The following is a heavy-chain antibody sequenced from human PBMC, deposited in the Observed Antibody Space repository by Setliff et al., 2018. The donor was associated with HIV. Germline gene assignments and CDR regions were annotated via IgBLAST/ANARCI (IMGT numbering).Heavy chain of an antibody. CDR1: GFTFSSHA. Sequence: PGGSLRLSCAASGFTFSSHAMHWVRQAPGKGLEYVSSISSDGGNTYYANSVKGRFFISRDSSKSAVYLQMGSLRAEDMSVYYCARGGTYSSGPLDYWGQGILVTSPQ. V-gene: IGHV3-64*01. CDR2: ISSDGGNT. CDR3: ARGGTYSSGPLDY. J-gene: IGHJ4*02. D-gene: IGHD3-22*01.